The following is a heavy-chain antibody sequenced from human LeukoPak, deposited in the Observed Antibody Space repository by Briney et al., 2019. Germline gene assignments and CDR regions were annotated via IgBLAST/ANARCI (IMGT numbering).Heavy chain of an antibody. J-gene: IGHJ4*02. D-gene: IGHD1-26*01. CDR3: AKDGPRYSGTYCDY. Sequence: GRSLRLSCAASGFPFNSHGMHWVRQAPGKGLEWLAVISYEGSKQYYADSVKGRFTISRDSSNNTLYLQMNSLRVEDTAVYYCAKDGPRYSGTYCDYWGQGTLDTVSS. V-gene: IGHV3-30*18. CDR2: ISYEGSKQ. CDR1: GFPFNSHG.